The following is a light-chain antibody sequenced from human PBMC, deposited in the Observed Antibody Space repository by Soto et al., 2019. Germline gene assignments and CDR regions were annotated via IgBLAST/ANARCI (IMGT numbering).Light chain of an antibody. J-gene: IGKJ2*01. V-gene: IGKV3-20*01. Sequence: EIVLTQSPGTLSLSPGERATLSCRASQSVSSSYLAWYQQKPGQAPRLLIYGASSRATGIPDRFSGSGSGTDFTITISRLEPEDFAVYYCQQYGSSLYFGQGTKLEIK. CDR2: GAS. CDR3: QQYGSSLY. CDR1: QSVSSSY.